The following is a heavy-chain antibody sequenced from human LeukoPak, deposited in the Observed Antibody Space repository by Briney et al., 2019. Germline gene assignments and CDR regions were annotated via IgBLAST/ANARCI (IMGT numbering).Heavy chain of an antibody. Sequence: PGGSLRLSCAASGFTFSSYWMSWVRQAPGKGLEWVANIKQDGSEKYYVDSVKGRFTISRDNAKNSLYLQMNSLRVEDTAVYYCARDFRLSSSGVEEIYGMDVWGQGTTVTVSS. CDR1: GFTFSSYW. D-gene: IGHD6-25*01. V-gene: IGHV3-7*01. CDR2: IKQDGSEK. J-gene: IGHJ6*02. CDR3: ARDFRLSSSGVEEIYGMDV.